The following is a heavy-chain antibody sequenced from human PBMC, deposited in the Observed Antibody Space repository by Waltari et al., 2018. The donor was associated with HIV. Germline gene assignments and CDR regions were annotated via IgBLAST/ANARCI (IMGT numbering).Heavy chain of an antibody. V-gene: IGHV3-23*01. CDR2: LSGSGSTA. CDR1: GFNFRNFA. CDR3: AKSMRDLRPSAYDV. J-gene: IGHJ3*01. D-gene: IGHD2-8*01. Sequence: EVQLLESGGGLVQPGGYLRLSCAASGFNFRNFAMSWVRQAPGKGPEWVSALSGSGSTASYAESVKGRFTISRDFSNNTLFLQMNNLRAEDTAVYFCAKSMRDLRPSAYDVWGQGTMVAIFS.